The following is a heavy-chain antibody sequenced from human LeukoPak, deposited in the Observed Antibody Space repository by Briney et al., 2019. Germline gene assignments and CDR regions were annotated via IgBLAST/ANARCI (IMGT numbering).Heavy chain of an antibody. CDR3: AREILGGFNPGAY. CDR2: IHRSGSP. CDR1: GGSISNTNF. J-gene: IGHJ4*02. D-gene: IGHD1-14*01. Sequence: SETLSLTCGVSGGSISNTNFWSWVRQPPGKGLEWIGEIHRSGSPNYNPSLQSRVTISIDRSRNQIVLELSSVTAADKAFYYCAREILGGFNPGAYWGQGTLVTVSS. V-gene: IGHV4/OR15-8*01.